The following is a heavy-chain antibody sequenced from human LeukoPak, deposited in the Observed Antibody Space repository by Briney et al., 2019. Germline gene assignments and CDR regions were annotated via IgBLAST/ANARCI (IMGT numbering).Heavy chain of an antibody. Sequence: GGSLRLSCAASGFTFSSYSMNWVRQAPGKGLEWVSSISSSSSYIYYADSVKGRFTISRDNAKNSLYLQMNSLRAEDTAVYYCARALGYYYGSGSDWGQGTLVTVPS. CDR1: GFTFSSYS. D-gene: IGHD3-10*01. CDR3: ARALGYYYGSGSD. CDR2: ISSSSSYI. J-gene: IGHJ4*02. V-gene: IGHV3-21*01.